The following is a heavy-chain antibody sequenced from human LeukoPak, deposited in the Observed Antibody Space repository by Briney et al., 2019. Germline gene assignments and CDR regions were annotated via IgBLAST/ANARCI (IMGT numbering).Heavy chain of an antibody. Sequence: GGFLRLSCAASGFTFSSYSMNWVRQAPGKGLEWVSSISSSSSYIYYADSVKGRFTISRDNAKNSLYLQMNSLRAEDTAVYYCARDRGGGAYYYDSSGYYAFDYWGQGTLVTVSS. D-gene: IGHD3-22*01. CDR3: ARDRGGGAYYYDSSGYYAFDY. CDR1: GFTFSSYS. CDR2: ISSSSSYI. J-gene: IGHJ4*02. V-gene: IGHV3-21*01.